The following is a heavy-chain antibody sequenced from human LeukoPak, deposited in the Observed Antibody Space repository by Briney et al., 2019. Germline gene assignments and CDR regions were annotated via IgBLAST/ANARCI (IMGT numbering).Heavy chain of an antibody. Sequence: GGSLRLSCAASGFTFSGSAMHWVRQASGKGLEWVGRIRSKANSYATAYAASVKGRFIVSRDDSKNTAYLQMNSLNPEDTAVYYCSRWGDTSVSALDYWGQGTLVTVSS. J-gene: IGHJ4*02. V-gene: IGHV3-73*01. CDR3: SRWGDTSVSALDY. CDR2: IRSKANSYAT. CDR1: GFTFSGSA. D-gene: IGHD5/OR15-5a*01.